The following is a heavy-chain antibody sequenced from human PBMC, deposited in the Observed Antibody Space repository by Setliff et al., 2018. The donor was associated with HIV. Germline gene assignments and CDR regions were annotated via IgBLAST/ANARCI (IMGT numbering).Heavy chain of an antibody. J-gene: IGHJ4*02. D-gene: IGHD4-17*01. V-gene: IGHV4-59*01. CDR1: GDSISASY. Sequence: KASETLSLTCAVSGDSISASYWNWIRQFPGGGLEWIGYIYYSGSTKYNPSLKRRVTISIDKSRKYFSLKLPSVTAADTAMYFCTKGRLGQADYWGQGTQVTVSS. CDR2: IYYSGST. CDR3: TKGRLGQADY.